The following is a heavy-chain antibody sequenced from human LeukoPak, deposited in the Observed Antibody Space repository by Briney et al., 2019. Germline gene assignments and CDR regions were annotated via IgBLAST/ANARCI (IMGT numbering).Heavy chain of an antibody. V-gene: IGHV3-15*01. Sequence: GGSLRLSCAASGFTFSNAWMSWVRQAPGKGLDWVGRIKSKVDGGTTDYAAPVKGRFTISRDDSKSTVYLQMNSLKIEDTAVYYCATGGYYLDYWGQGTLVTVSS. CDR1: GFTFSNAW. J-gene: IGHJ4*02. CDR2: IKSKVDGGTT. CDR3: ATGGYYLDY. D-gene: IGHD3-3*01.